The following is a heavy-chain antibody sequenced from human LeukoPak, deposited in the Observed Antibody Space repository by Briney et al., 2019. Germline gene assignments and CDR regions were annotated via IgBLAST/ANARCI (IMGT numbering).Heavy chain of an antibody. Sequence: PGGSLRLSCAASGFTFSSYSMNWVRQAPGKGLEWVAVIWYNGSNKYYADSVKGRFTISRDNSKNTLYLQMNSLRAEDTAVYYCARDIAVAGVFDYWGQGTLVTVSS. CDR2: IWYNGSNK. CDR1: GFTFSSYS. CDR3: ARDIAVAGVFDY. J-gene: IGHJ4*02. V-gene: IGHV3-33*08. D-gene: IGHD6-19*01.